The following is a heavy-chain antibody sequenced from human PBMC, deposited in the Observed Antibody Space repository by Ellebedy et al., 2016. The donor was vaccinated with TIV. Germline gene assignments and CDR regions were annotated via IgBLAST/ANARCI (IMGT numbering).Heavy chain of an antibody. D-gene: IGHD4-17*01. J-gene: IGHJ6*02. Sequence: GESLKISCAASGFTFTSYAMSWVRQAPGKGLEWVSTISNSAMRTYYADSVKGRFTISRDNSKNTLYLQMNSLRAEDTAVYYCAKADYGDFYYYYGMDVWGQGTTVTVSS. CDR3: AKADYGDFYYYYGMDV. CDR1: GFTFTSYA. V-gene: IGHV3-23*01. CDR2: ISNSAMRT.